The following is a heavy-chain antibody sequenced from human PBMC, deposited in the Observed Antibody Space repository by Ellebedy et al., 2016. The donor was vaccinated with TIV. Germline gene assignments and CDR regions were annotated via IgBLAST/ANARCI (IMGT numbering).Heavy chain of an antibody. CDR1: GYTFTGYY. J-gene: IGHJ5*02. CDR2: INPNSGGT. CDR3: ARKRGFSAVQGAGNWFDP. V-gene: IGHV1-2*02. D-gene: IGHD2-2*01. Sequence: AASVKVSCKASGYTFTGYYMHWVRQAPGQGLEWMGWINPNSGGTNYAQKFQGRVTMTRDTSISTAYMELSRLRSDDTAVYYCARKRGFSAVQGAGNWFDPWGQGTLVTVSS.